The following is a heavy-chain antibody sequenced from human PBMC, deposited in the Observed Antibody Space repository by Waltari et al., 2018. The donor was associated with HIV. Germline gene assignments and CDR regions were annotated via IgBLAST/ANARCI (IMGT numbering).Heavy chain of an antibody. V-gene: IGHV3-21*01. CDR2: ISSSSSYK. D-gene: IGHD3-22*01. J-gene: IGHJ4*02. Sequence: EVQLVESGGGLVKPGGSLRLACAASGFTFSRSSSKWSRQAPGKGLEWVSFISSSSSYKYYADSVKGRFTISRDNAKNSLYLQMNSLRAEDTAVYYCARVATMIVVVTNPYYFDYWGQGTLVTVSS. CDR1: GFTFSRSS. CDR3: ARVATMIVVVTNPYYFDY.